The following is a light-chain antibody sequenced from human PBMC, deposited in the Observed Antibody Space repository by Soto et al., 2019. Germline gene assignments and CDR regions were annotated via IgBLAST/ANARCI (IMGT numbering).Light chain of an antibody. Sequence: EIVLTQSPATLSLSPGERAPLSWRARQSVSRYLAWYQQQPGQAPRLLIYDASHRATGIPVRFSGSGSDSDFTLTISSLEPEDFAVYYCQQYGSSGTFGQGTKVDIK. V-gene: IGKV3-11*01. CDR1: QSVSRY. J-gene: IGKJ1*01. CDR3: QQYGSSGT. CDR2: DAS.